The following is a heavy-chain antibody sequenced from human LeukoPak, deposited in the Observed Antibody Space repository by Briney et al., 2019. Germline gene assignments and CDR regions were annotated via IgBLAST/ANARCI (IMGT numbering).Heavy chain of an antibody. CDR2: IYYTGSS. Sequence: PSETLSLTCTVSGGSISSHYWSWIRQPPGRGLEWIGNIYYTGSSYYSPSLKSRVTISVDTSKSQFSLKLSSVTAADTAVYYCATCTNCYGGPLYYYMDVWGIGTTVTVSS. CDR3: ATCTNCYGGPLYYYMDV. J-gene: IGHJ6*03. CDR1: GGSISSHY. D-gene: IGHD2-2*01. V-gene: IGHV4-59*11.